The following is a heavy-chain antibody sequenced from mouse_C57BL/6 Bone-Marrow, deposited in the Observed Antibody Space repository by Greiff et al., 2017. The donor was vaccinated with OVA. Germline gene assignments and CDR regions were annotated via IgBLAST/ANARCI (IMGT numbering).Heavy chain of an antibody. J-gene: IGHJ1*03. CDR1: GFTFSSYA. V-gene: IGHV5-4*01. CDR2: ISDGGSYT. Sequence: EVQLVESGGGLVKPGGSLKLSCAASGFTFSSYAMSWVRQTPEKRLEWVATISDGGSYTYYPDNVKGRFTISRDNAKNNLYLQMSHLKSEDTAMYYCARDDDGGDFDVWGTGTTVTVSS. D-gene: IGHD2-3*01. CDR3: ARDDDGGDFDV.